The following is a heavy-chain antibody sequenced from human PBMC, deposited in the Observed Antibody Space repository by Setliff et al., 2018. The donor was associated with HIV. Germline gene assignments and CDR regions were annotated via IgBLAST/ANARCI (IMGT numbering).Heavy chain of an antibody. D-gene: IGHD3-22*01. CDR2: IWTSGST. J-gene: IGHJ4*02. Sequence: PSETLSLTCTVSGGSIDSGNYDWNWVRQPAGKGLEWIGRIWTSGSTNYNPSLKSRVTISVDTSKNQFSLKLSSVTAADTAVYYCARGEDGYYDSSGSYYFDYWGQGTLVTVSS. CDR1: GGSIDSGNYD. V-gene: IGHV4-61*02. CDR3: ARGEDGYYDSSGSYYFDY.